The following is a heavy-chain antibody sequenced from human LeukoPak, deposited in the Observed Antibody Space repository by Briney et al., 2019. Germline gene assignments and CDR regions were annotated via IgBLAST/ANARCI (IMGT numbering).Heavy chain of an antibody. CDR3: ARHWEGVESDAFDI. V-gene: IGHV3-7*04. CDR2: IRKDGSEK. D-gene: IGHD1-26*01. Sequence: WGSLRLSCAASGFTFEIYWMSWVRQAPGKGLEWVANIRKDGSEKNYVDSVKGRFTISRDNAKNSLYLQMNSLRADDTALYYCARHWEGVESDAFDIWGQGAMVTVSS. CDR1: GFTFEIYW. J-gene: IGHJ3*02.